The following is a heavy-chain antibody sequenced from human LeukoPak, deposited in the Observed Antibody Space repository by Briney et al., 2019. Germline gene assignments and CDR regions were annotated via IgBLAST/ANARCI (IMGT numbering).Heavy chain of an antibody. CDR2: ITSSSTTI. J-gene: IGHJ4*02. Sequence: GGSLRLSCAASGFTFSPYSMNWVRQAPGKGLEWVSYITSSSTTIYYADSVKGRFTISRDDAKNSLYLQMNSLRAEDTAVYYCARDIAAAFDYWGQGTLVTVSS. CDR3: ARDIAAAFDY. CDR1: GFTFSPYS. V-gene: IGHV3-48*04. D-gene: IGHD6-13*01.